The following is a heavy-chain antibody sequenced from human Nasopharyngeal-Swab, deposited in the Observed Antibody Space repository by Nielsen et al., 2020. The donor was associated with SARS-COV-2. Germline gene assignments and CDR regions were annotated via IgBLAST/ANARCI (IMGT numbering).Heavy chain of an antibody. V-gene: IGHV3-21*01. Sequence: GGSLRLSCAASGFTFTDYVMNWVRQAPGKGLEWVPSISTTSDYIYYADSVKGRFTISRDNARNSLHLQLHSLRAEDTAVYYCVRDGYFDWSFGYWGQGTLVTVSS. J-gene: IGHJ4*02. CDR1: GFTFTDYV. D-gene: IGHD3-9*01. CDR2: ISTTSDYI. CDR3: VRDGYFDWSFGY.